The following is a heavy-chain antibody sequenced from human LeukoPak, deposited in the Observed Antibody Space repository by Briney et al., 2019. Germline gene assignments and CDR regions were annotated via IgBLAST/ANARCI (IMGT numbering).Heavy chain of an antibody. CDR2: ISYDGSNK. J-gene: IGHJ4*02. V-gene: IGHV3-30*03. D-gene: IGHD3-10*01. Sequence: GRSLRLSCAASGFTFSSYGMHWVRQAPGKGPEWVAVISYDGSNKYYADSVKGRFTISRDNSKNTLYLQMNSLRAEDTAVYYCATHYYGSGSYYNVGYWGQGTLVTVSS. CDR3: ATHYYGSGSYYNVGY. CDR1: GFTFSSYG.